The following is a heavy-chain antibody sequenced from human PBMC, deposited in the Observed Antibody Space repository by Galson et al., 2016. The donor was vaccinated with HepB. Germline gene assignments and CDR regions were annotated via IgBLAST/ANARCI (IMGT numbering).Heavy chain of an antibody. Sequence: SLRLSCAASGFTVSSNYMSWVRQAPGKGLEWVSVIYSGGSTYYADSVKGRFTISSDNSKNTLYLQMDSLRAEDTAVYYCARERIAGGYNWFDPWGQGNLVTVSS. CDR1: GFTVSSNY. J-gene: IGHJ5*02. CDR2: IYSGGST. V-gene: IGHV3-66*02. CDR3: ARERIAGGYNWFDP. D-gene: IGHD1-26*01.